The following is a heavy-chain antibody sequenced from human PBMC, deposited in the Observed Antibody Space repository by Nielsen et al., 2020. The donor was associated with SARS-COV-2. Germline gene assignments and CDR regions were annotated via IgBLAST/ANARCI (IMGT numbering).Heavy chain of an antibody. V-gene: IGHV6-1*01. CDR2: TYYRSKWYN. CDR3: ARARGAYGDYYYYYYTDV. Sequence: WIRQSPSRGLEWLGRTYYRSKWYNDYAVSVKSRITINPDTSMNQFSLHLNSVTPEDTAVYYCARARGAYGDYYYYYYTDVWGKGTTVTVSS. D-gene: IGHD4-17*01. J-gene: IGHJ6*03.